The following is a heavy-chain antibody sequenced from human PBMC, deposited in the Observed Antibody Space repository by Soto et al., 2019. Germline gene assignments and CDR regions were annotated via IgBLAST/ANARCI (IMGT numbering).Heavy chain of an antibody. CDR3: AKLRGGSSWYHYYYGMDV. D-gene: IGHD6-13*01. CDR1: GFTFSSYA. CDR2: ISGSGGST. J-gene: IGHJ6*02. V-gene: IGHV3-23*01. Sequence: EVQLLESGGGLVQPGGSLRLSCAASGFTFSSYAMSWVRQAPGKGLEWVSAISGSGGSTYYADSVKGRFTISRDNSKNTLYLQMNSLRAEDTAVYYCAKLRGGSSWYHYYYGMDVWGQGTTVTVSS.